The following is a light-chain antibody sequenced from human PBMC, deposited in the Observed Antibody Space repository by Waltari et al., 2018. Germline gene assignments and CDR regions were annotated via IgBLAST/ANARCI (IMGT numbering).Light chain of an antibody. Sequence: SYVLTQPPSVSVAPGQTARITCGVNNIGSRSVHWYQQRPGQAPVLVIYYDSDRPSGIPERFSGSNSGNTATLTISRVEAGDEADYYCQVWDSSRDHVVFGGGTRLTVL. CDR3: QVWDSSRDHVV. J-gene: IGLJ2*01. V-gene: IGLV3-21*04. CDR2: YDS. CDR1: NIGSRS.